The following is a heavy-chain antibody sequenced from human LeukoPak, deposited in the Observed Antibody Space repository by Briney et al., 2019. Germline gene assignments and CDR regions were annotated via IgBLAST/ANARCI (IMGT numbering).Heavy chain of an antibody. CDR2: IYYSVST. V-gene: IGHV4-39*07. J-gene: IGHJ4*02. CDR1: GVSISSSSYY. CDR3: ARDGAEEMATPYFDY. D-gene: IGHD5-24*01. Sequence: SETLSLTCTVSGVSISSSSYYWGWIRQPPGKGLEWIGSIYYSVSTYYTPSLKSRVTISVDTSKNQFSLKLSSVTAADTAVYYCARDGAEEMATPYFDYWGQGTLVTVSS.